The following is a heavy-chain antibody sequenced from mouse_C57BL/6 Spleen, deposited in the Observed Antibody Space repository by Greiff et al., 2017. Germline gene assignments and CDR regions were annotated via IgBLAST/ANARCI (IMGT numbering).Heavy chain of an antibody. CDR2: ISSSGST. CDR1: GYSFTSDY. V-gene: IGHV3-8*01. CDR3: ARLEREYGAMDY. D-gene: IGHD5-1*01. Sequence: EVKLQESGPGLAKPSQTLSLTCSVTGYSFTSDYWNWIRKFPGNKLEYMGYISSSGSTYYNPSHKSRISITRDTSTNQYYLQLNSVTTEDTATCYCARLEREYGAMDYWGQGTSVTVSS. J-gene: IGHJ4*01.